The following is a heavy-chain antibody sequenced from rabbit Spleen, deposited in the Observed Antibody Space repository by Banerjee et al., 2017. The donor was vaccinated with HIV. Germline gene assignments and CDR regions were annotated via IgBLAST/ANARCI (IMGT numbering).Heavy chain of an antibody. V-gene: IGHV1S45*01. Sequence: QEQLVESGGGLVKPGASLTLTCTVSGFSFSSSYWICWVRQAPGKGLEWIACIYTSSDITHYASWAKGRFTISKTSSTTVTLQMTSLTAADTATYFCARDTGSSFSSYGMDLWGPGTLVTVS. J-gene: IGHJ6*01. CDR3: ARDTGSSFSSYGMDL. CDR2: IYTSSDIT. D-gene: IGHD8-1*01. CDR1: GFSFSSSYW.